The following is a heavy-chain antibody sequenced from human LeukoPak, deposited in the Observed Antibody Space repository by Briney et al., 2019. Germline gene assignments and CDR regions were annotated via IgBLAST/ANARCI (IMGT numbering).Heavy chain of an antibody. D-gene: IGHD6-13*01. V-gene: IGHV1-46*01. CDR2: INPSGGST. J-gene: IGHJ6*02. CDR3: AREEAAAGTNYYYGMDV. CDR1: GYTFTSYY. Sequence: GASVTVSCTASGYTFTSYYMHWVRQAPGQGLEWMGIINPSGGSTSYAQKFQGRVTMTRDTSTSTVYMELSSLRSEDTAVYYCAREEAAAGTNYYYGMDVWGQGTTVTVSS.